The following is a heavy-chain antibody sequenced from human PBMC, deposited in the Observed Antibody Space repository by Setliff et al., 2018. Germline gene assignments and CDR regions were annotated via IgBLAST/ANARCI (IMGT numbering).Heavy chain of an antibody. V-gene: IGHV4-34*01. J-gene: IGHJ4*02. Sequence: SETLSLTCAVYGGPFSSYYWSWIRQPPGKGLEWIGEINQSGSTTYNPSLKGRVTISMDTSKNQFSLKLTSVTAADTAVYYCARGNSNYYLFDYWGQGTLVTVSS. CDR3: ARGNSNYYLFDY. CDR1: GGPFSSYY. CDR2: INQSGST. D-gene: IGHD4-4*01.